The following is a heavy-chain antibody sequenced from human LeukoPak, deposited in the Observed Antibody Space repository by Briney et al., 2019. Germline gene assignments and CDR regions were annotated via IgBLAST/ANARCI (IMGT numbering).Heavy chain of an antibody. CDR3: ARDQGLLVVAGRFGY. CDR1: GFTFSSYS. D-gene: IGHD6-19*01. CDR2: ISSSNSYI. J-gene: IGHJ4*02. Sequence: PGGSLRLSCAASGFTFSSYSMNWVRQAPGKGLEWVSSISSSNSYIYNADSVRGRFTISRDNAKNSLYLQVNSLRAEDTAVYYCARDQGLLVVAGRFGYWGQGTLVTVSS. V-gene: IGHV3-21*01.